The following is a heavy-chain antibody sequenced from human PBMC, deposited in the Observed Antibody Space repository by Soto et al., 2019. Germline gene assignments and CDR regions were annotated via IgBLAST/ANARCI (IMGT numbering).Heavy chain of an antibody. Sequence: GESLKTSCNGSGYSFAGYWITWVRQKPGKGLGWVGRIDPSDSQTYYSPSFRGHVTISVTKSITTVFLQWSSLRASDTAMYYCARQIYDSDTGPNFQYYFDSWGQGTPVTVSS. V-gene: IGHV5-10-1*01. CDR1: GYSFAGYW. D-gene: IGHD3-22*01. J-gene: IGHJ4*02. CDR3: ARQIYDSDTGPNFQYYFDS. CDR2: IDPSDSQT.